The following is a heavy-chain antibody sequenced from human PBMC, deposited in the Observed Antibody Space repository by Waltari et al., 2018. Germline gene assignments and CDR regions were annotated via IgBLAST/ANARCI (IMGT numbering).Heavy chain of an antibody. Sequence: QWQLQESGPGLVKPSETLSLTCTVSGGSISTFDTYWAWVRQAPGKGLGLVATVYYTGPTYSNPALRRRLTTSVDTAKNQVALDLTSVTAADTAVYFCAGLEWQLHWFDPWGQGTLVTVSS. CDR2: VYYTGPT. V-gene: IGHV4-39*01. D-gene: IGHD1-7*01. CDR1: GGSISTFDTY. J-gene: IGHJ5*02. CDR3: AGLEWQLHWFDP.